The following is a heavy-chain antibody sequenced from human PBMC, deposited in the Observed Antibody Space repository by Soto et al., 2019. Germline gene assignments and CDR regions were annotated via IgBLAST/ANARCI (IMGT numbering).Heavy chain of an antibody. CDR1: GGSISSSNC. J-gene: IGHJ4*02. V-gene: IGHV4-4*02. CDR3: ARDIAVAGNGGY. Sequence: HVQLQESGPGLVKPSGTLSLTCAVSGGSISSSNCGRWARQPPGKGPEWIGEIYHSGSTNYNPSLKSRVTISVDKSKSQFSLKLSSVTAADTAVYYCARDIAVAGNGGYWGQGTLVTVSS. CDR2: IYHSGST. D-gene: IGHD6-19*01.